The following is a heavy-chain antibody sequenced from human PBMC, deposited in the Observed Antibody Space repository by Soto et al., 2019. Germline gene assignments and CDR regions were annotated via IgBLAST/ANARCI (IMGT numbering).Heavy chain of an antibody. J-gene: IGHJ3*02. CDR2: IYYSGST. CDR1: GGNISSHC. CDR3: ARDRSLDWGSAAFDI. V-gene: IGHV4-59*11. Sequence: SVTMSVTCTVAGGNISSHCWSWIRKNTGKGLEWIGYIYYSGSTNYNPSLKSRVTISVDTSKNQFSLKLSSVTAADTAVYYCARDRSLDWGSAAFDIWGQGTMVTVSS. D-gene: IGHD7-27*01.